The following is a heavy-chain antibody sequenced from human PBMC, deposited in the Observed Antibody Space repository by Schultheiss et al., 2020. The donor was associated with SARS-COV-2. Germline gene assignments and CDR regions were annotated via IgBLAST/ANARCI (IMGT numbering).Heavy chain of an antibody. Sequence: SETLSLTCAVYGGSFSGYYWSWIRQPAGKGLEWIGRIYTSGSTNYNPSLKSRVTMSVDTSKNQFSLKLSSVTAADTAVYYCARVAVAVLSWFDPWGQGTLVTVSS. CDR1: GGSFSGYY. CDR3: ARVAVAVLSWFDP. CDR2: IYTSGST. V-gene: IGHV4-59*10. J-gene: IGHJ5*02. D-gene: IGHD6-19*01.